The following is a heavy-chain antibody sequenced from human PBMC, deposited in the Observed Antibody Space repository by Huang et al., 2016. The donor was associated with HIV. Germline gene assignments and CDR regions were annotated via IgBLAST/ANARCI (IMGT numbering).Heavy chain of an antibody. Sequence: QVQLQQWGAGLLKPSETLSLTCAVYGGSFRGYFWGWVRQPLGKGLELIGEINHGGGTNYNPSLKSRVTISIDTSKNQFSLKLSSVTAADTAVYYCARGPSSGWSYFDYWGQGTLVTVSS. J-gene: IGHJ4*02. V-gene: IGHV4-34*02. CDR2: INHGGGT. CDR1: GGSFRGYF. CDR3: ARGPSSGWSYFDY. D-gene: IGHD6-19*01.